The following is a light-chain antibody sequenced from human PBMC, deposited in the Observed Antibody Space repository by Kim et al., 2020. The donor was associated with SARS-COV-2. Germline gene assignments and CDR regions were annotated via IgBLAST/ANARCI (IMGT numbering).Light chain of an antibody. V-gene: IGKV1-39*01. CDR3: QQSHSTPRT. CDR2: AAS. J-gene: IGKJ1*01. CDR1: QIISSY. Sequence: DIQMTQSPSSLSASVGDRVTITCRASQIISSYLNWYQQKPGKAPKLLIYAASSLQSGVPSRFSGSGSGTDFTLTISSLQPEDFATYYCQQSHSTPRTFGQGTKVDIK.